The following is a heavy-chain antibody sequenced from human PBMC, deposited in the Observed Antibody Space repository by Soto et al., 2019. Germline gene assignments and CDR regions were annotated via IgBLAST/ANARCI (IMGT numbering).Heavy chain of an antibody. V-gene: IGHV4-39*01. Sequence: SETLSLTCTVSGGSISSSPYYWGWIRQPPGKGLEWIGNIYYNGNTFYNPSLKSRVTISVNTSKNQFSLKLSSVTAADTAVYYCARHGPLSNNWDQLDYWGQGTLVTVSS. CDR1: GGSISSSPYY. J-gene: IGHJ4*02. CDR3: ARHGPLSNNWDQLDY. CDR2: IYYNGNT. D-gene: IGHD1-1*01.